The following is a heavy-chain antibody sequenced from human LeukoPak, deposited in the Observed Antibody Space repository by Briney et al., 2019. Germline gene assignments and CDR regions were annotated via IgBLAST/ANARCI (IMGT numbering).Heavy chain of an antibody. CDR3: ARLEEHYYDSSGYFDY. D-gene: IGHD3-22*01. J-gene: IGHJ4*02. Sequence: NSGESLKISCKGSGYSFTSYWIGWVRPMPGKGLEWMGIIYPGDSDTRYSPSFQGQVTISADKSISTAYLQWSSLKASDTAMYYCARLEEHYYDSSGYFDYWGQGILVTVSS. CDR2: IYPGDSDT. CDR1: GYSFTSYW. V-gene: IGHV5-51*01.